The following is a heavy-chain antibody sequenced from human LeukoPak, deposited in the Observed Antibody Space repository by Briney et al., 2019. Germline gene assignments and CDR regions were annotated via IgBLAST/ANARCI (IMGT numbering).Heavy chain of an antibody. D-gene: IGHD5-12*01. CDR2: IRYDGSNT. J-gene: IGHJ4*02. CDR1: GFTFSNYG. Sequence: PGGSLRLSCAASGFTFSNYGMHWVRQAPGKGLEWVTFIRYDGSNTYYADSVKGRFTISRDNSKNILYLQMNSLRAEDTAVYYCVKGYSGYDASLHYWGQGTLVTVSS. V-gene: IGHV3-30*02. CDR3: VKGYSGYDASLHY.